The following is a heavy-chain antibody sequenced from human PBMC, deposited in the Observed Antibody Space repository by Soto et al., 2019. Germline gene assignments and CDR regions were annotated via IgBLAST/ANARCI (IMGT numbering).Heavy chain of an antibody. D-gene: IGHD2-15*01. CDR3: ARDGDFYGLDV. V-gene: IGHV4-30-2*01. J-gene: IGHJ6*02. CDR2: IYHSGST. CDR1: GDSISSGSYS. Sequence: QPQLQESGSGLVKPSQTLSLTCAVSGDSISSGSYSWNWIRQPPGKGLEWIGYIYHSGSTCYNPSRRSRGAISADRSKIQFSLKLNSVTAADAAVYYCARDGDFYGLDVWGQGTTVTVSS.